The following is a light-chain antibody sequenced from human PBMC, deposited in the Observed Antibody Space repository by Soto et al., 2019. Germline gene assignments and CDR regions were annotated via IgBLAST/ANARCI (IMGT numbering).Light chain of an antibody. CDR1: QSVTSR. CDR2: GAS. J-gene: IGKJ4*01. CDR3: QQYNNWPLT. V-gene: IGKV3-15*01. Sequence: EVVMTQSPATLSVSPGERATLSCRASQSVTSRLAWYHQKPGQAPRLLIYGASARATGIPARFSGSGSGTEFTLTINSLQSEDFAVYYCQQYNNWPLTFGGGTKVDIK.